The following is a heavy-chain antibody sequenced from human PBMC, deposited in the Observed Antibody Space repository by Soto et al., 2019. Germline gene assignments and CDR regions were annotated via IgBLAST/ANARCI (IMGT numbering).Heavy chain of an antibody. Sequence: PSETLSLTCTVSGGSISSGGYYWSWIRQHPGKGLEWIGYIYYSGSTYYNPSLKSRVTISVDTSKNQFSLKLSSVTAADTAVYYCARGSMGGYSSTSRKYYFDYWGQGTLVTVSS. CDR3: ARGSMGGYSSTSRKYYFDY. CDR2: IYYSGST. J-gene: IGHJ4*02. D-gene: IGHD6-13*01. V-gene: IGHV4-31*03. CDR1: GGSISSGGYY.